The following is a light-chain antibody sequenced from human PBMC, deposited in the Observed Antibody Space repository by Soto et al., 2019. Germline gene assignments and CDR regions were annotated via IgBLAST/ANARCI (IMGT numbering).Light chain of an antibody. J-gene: IGKJ4*01. CDR2: AAY. CDR1: QGMSSY. V-gene: IGKV1-9*01. Sequence: IQVTQSPSSLSASVGDRITITCRASQGMSSYLAWYQQKPGKAPKLLIYAAYTLQSGVPSRFSGSGSGTDFTLTISSLQPEDFATYFCQQLNRYPTFGGGTKVDIK. CDR3: QQLNRYPT.